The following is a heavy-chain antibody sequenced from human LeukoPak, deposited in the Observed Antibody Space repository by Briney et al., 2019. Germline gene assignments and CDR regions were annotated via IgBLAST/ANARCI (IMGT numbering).Heavy chain of an antibody. J-gene: IGHJ4*02. V-gene: IGHV5-51*01. CDR3: ARGDYYGSGSKNPDY. Sequence: GESLKISCKGSGYSFTSYWIGWVRQMPGKGLEWMGIIYPGESDTRYSPSFQGQVTISADKSISTTYLQWSSLKASDTAMYYCARGDYYGSGSKNPDYWGQGTLVTVSS. D-gene: IGHD3-10*01. CDR2: IYPGESDT. CDR1: GYSFTSYW.